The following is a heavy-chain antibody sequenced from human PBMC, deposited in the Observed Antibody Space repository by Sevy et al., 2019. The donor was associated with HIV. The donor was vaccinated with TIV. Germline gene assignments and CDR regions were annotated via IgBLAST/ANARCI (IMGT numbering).Heavy chain of an antibody. CDR1: GFNFNIYS. Sequence: GGSLRLSCVASGFNFNIYSFSWVRQPPGKGLEWVSTLSFGCGEINYADSVKGRFTISRDNSKSSVYLQMNNLRPEDTAVYYCAREGCTKPHDYWGQGTLVTVSS. J-gene: IGHJ4*02. D-gene: IGHD2-8*01. CDR3: AREGCTKPHDY. CDR2: LSFGCGEI. V-gene: IGHV3-23*01.